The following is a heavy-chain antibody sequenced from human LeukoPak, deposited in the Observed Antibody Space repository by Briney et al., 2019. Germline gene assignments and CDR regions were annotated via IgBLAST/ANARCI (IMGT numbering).Heavy chain of an antibody. J-gene: IGHJ4*02. V-gene: IGHV3-48*04. D-gene: IGHD4-11*01. Sequence: GGSLRLSCAASGFTFSRYSMNWVRQAPGKGLEWVSYISSSGSTIYYADSVKGRFTISRDNAKNTVYLQMNNLRGEDTALYYCSKAGDTNYYRHGDYWGQGTLVTVSS. CDR1: GFTFSRYS. CDR2: ISSSGSTI. CDR3: SKAGDTNYYRHGDY.